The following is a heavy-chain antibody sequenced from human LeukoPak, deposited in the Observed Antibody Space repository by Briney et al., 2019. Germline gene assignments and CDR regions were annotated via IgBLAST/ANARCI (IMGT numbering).Heavy chain of an antibody. Sequence: ASVKVSCKASGYTFSSYGISWVRQAPGQGLEWMGWISGYNGKTHYAQKVQGRVTMTTDTSTTTAYMELRSLRSDDTAVYYCARDLRYSSGWSASGMDVWGKGTTVTISS. CDR1: GYTFSSYG. CDR2: ISGYNGKT. J-gene: IGHJ6*03. V-gene: IGHV1-18*01. D-gene: IGHD6-19*01. CDR3: ARDLRYSSGWSASGMDV.